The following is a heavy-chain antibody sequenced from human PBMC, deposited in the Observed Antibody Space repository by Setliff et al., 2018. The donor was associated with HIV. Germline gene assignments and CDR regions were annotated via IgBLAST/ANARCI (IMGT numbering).Heavy chain of an antibody. CDR3: ARAPRGVGSSSHFDY. J-gene: IGHJ4*02. CDR1: GYTFTSYY. D-gene: IGHD2-2*01. Sequence: ASVKVSCKASGYTFTSYYMHWVRQAPGQGLEWMGIINPSGGSTSYAQKFQGRVTMTRNTSISTAYMQLSSLRSEDTAVYFCARAPRGVGSSSHFDYWGRGTLVTVSS. V-gene: IGHV1-46*01. CDR2: INPSGGST.